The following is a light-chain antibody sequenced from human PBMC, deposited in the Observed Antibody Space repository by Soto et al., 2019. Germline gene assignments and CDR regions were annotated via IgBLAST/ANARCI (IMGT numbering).Light chain of an antibody. J-gene: IGKJ4*01. V-gene: IGKV1-33*01. Sequence: DIPMTQSPSSLSASVGDRVTITCQASQDISNYLNWYQQKPGKAPKLLIYDASNLETGVPSRFSGSGSGTDFSFTISSLQPEDIATYYCQQYDDLPLTFGGGTKVKIK. CDR1: QDISNY. CDR3: QQYDDLPLT. CDR2: DAS.